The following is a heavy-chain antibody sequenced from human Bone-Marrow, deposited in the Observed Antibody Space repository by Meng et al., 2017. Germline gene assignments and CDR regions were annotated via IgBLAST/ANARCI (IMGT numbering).Heavy chain of an antibody. Sequence: QLQLQESGPGLVKPSETLSRTCTVSGGSISSSSYYWGWIRQPPGKGLEWIGSIYYSGSTYYNPSLKSRVTISVDTSKNQFSLKLSSVTAADTAVFYCASIEVMRRNYFDYWGQGTLVTVSS. J-gene: IGHJ4*02. CDR2: IYYSGST. D-gene: IGHD3-16*01. CDR1: GGSISSSSYY. CDR3: ASIEVMRRNYFDY. V-gene: IGHV4-39*01.